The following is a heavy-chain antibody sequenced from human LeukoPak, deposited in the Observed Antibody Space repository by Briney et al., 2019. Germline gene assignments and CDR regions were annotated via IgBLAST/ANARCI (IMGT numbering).Heavy chain of an antibody. J-gene: IGHJ1*01. D-gene: IGHD3-22*01. V-gene: IGHV1-24*01. CDR1: GYTLTHSD. Sequence: GASVKVSCKVSGYTLTHSDIHWVRQAPGKGLEWMGAFDPDRSETVYAQKFQGRLTLTQDTSIETAYMELTSLTSEDTAVIFCATRQHYYDTDVSWGQGTLVTVSS. CDR2: FDPDRSET. CDR3: ATRQHYYDTDVS.